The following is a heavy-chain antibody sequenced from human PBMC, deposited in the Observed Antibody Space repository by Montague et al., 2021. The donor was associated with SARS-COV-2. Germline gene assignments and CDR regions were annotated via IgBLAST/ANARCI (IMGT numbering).Heavy chain of an antibody. CDR1: GGSFSGFY. J-gene: IGHJ6*03. Sequence: SETLSLTCTVSGGSFSGFYWSWVRQPPGEGLEWIGEINQNGSINYNPSLNSQFTIFVDSSKNQLSLKLTSVTAADTAVYYCASGQQGVNMVVVVIGFYYYMDVWGKGTTVTVSS. CDR2: INQNGSI. CDR3: ASGQQGVNMVVVVIGFYYYMDV. V-gene: IGHV4-34*01. D-gene: IGHD3-22*01.